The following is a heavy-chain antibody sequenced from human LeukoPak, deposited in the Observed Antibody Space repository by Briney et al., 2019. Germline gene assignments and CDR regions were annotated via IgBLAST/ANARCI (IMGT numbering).Heavy chain of an antibody. CDR2: IYYSGST. J-gene: IGHJ4*02. CDR3: ARWFFGPVSSGYYSSFDY. CDR1: GGSISSSSYY. Sequence: SETLSLTCTVSGGSISSSSYYWGWIRQPPGKGLEWIGSIYYSGSTYYNPSLKSRVTISVNTSKNQFSLKLSSVTAADTAVYYCARWFFGPVSSGYYSSFDYWGQGTLVTVSS. V-gene: IGHV4-39*07. D-gene: IGHD3-3*01.